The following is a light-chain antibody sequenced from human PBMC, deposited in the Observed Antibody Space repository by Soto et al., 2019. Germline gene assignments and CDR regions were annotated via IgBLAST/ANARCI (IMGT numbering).Light chain of an antibody. CDR2: DAS. CDR3: QQRSNWPPLA. J-gene: IGKJ4*01. Sequence: EIVLTQSPATLSLSPGERATLSCRASQSVNSYLAWYQQKPGQPPRLLIYDASTRATGIPARFSGSGSGTDFTLTISSLEPEDFAVYYCQQRSNWPPLAVGGGTKVEIK. CDR1: QSVNSY. V-gene: IGKV3-11*01.